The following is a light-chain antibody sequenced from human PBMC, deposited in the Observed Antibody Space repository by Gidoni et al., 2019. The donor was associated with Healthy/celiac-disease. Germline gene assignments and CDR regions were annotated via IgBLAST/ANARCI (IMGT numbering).Light chain of an antibody. V-gene: IGKV3-15*01. CDR1: QSVSSN. Sequence: EIVMTQSPATLSVSQGERATLSCRTSQSVSSNLAWYQQKPGQAPRLLIYGASTRATGIPAMFSVSGSGTEFTLTISSLQSEDFAVYYCQQYNNWPWTFGQGTKVEIK. CDR3: QQYNNWPWT. CDR2: GAS. J-gene: IGKJ1*01.